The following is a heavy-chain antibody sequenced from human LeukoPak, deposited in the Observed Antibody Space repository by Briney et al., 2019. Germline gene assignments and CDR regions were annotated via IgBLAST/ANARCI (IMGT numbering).Heavy chain of an antibody. Sequence: SETLSLTCTVSGGSISSYYWSWIRQPPGKGLEWIGYIYYSGSTNYNPSLKSRVTISVDTSKNQFSLKLSSVTAADTAVYYCARDDYGDMRFDYWGQGTLVTVPS. CDR2: IYYSGST. D-gene: IGHD4-17*01. J-gene: IGHJ4*02. V-gene: IGHV4-59*01. CDR1: GGSISSYY. CDR3: ARDDYGDMRFDY.